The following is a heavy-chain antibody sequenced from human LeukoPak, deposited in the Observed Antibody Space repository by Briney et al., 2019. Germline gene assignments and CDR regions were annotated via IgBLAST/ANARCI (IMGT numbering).Heavy chain of an antibody. V-gene: IGHV4-34*01. CDR2: INHSGST. J-gene: IGHJ3*02. CDR1: GGSFSGYY. D-gene: IGHD3-10*01. CDR3: ARPRRFQGPIWFGERDAFDI. Sequence: PSETLSLTCAVYGGSFSGYYWSWIRQPPGKGLEWIGEINHSGSTNYNPSLKSRVTISVNTSKNQFSLKLSSVTAADTAVYYCARPRRFQGPIWFGERDAFDIWGQGTMVTVSS.